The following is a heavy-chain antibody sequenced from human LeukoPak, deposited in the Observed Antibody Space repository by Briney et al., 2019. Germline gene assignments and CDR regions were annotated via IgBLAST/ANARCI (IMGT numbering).Heavy chain of an antibody. J-gene: IGHJ6*02. CDR1: GGSFSGYY. Sequence: PSETLSLTCAVYGGSFSGYYWSWIRQPPGKGLEWIGEINHSGSTNYNPSLKSRVTISVDTSKNQFSLKLSSVTAADTAVYYCARGPKGGYRSGGSCPPASYYYYGMDVWGQGTTVTVSS. D-gene: IGHD2-15*01. V-gene: IGHV4-34*01. CDR2: INHSGST. CDR3: ARGPKGGYRSGGSCPPASYYYYGMDV.